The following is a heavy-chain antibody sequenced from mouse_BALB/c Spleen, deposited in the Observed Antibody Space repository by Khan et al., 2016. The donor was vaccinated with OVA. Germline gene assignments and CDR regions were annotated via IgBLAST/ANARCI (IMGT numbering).Heavy chain of an antibody. V-gene: IGHV5-6*01. CDR3: ARRCYDVALFAY. CDR2: ISSAGRYT. CDR1: GFTFSNYD. J-gene: IGHJ3*01. D-gene: IGHD2-12*01. Sequence: VALVESGGDLVKPGGSLKLSCAASGFTFSNYDMSWVRQIPDKRLEWVATISSAGRYTYYPDSVKGRFTISRDNAKNNLYLQMSSLKSEDTPMYYCARRCYDVALFAYWGQGALVTVSA.